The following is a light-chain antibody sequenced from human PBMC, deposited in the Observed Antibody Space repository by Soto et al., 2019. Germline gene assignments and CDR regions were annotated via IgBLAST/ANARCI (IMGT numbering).Light chain of an antibody. J-gene: IGKJ2*01. Sequence: DITMTQSPSSLSASVGDRVTITCRASQYISNYLNWYQQKSGTAPKLLIHTASTLQSGVPSRFSGRGSGPAFPLTISSVQPDDFAIYCCQQSYSTRPTFGQGTTLEIK. CDR2: TAS. V-gene: IGKV1-39*01. CDR1: QYISNY. CDR3: QQSYSTRPT.